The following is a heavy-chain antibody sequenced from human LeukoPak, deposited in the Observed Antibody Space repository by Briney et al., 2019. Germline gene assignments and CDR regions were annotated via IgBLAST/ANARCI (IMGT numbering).Heavy chain of an antibody. CDR2: ISGSGGST. CDR1: GFTFSSYA. D-gene: IGHD3-22*01. Sequence: SGGSLRLSCAASGFTFSSYAMSWVRQAPGKGLEWVSAISGSGGSTYYADSVRGRFTISRDNSKNTLYLQMSSLRAEDTAVYYCAKDGRYDSSGYAFDYWGQGTLVTVSS. J-gene: IGHJ4*02. V-gene: IGHV3-23*01. CDR3: AKDGRYDSSGYAFDY.